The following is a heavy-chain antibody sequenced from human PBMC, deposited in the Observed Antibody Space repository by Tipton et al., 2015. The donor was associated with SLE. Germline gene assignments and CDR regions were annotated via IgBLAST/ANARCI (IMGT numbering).Heavy chain of an antibody. V-gene: IGHV4-38-2*02. CDR2: IYHSGST. J-gene: IGHJ3*02. CDR1: GYSISSGYY. Sequence: TLSLTCTVSGYSISSGYYWGWIRQPPGKGLEWIGSIYHSGSTYYNPSLKSRVTISVDTSKNQFSLKLSSVTAADTAVYYCARDLTTIFGVGNAFDIWGQGTMVNVSS. CDR3: ARDLTTIFGVGNAFDI. D-gene: IGHD3-3*01.